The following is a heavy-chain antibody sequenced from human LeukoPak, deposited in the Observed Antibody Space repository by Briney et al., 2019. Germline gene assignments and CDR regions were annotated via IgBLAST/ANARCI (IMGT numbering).Heavy chain of an antibody. Sequence: ASVKVSCKASGYTFISYGITWVRQAPGQGLEWMGWMSAYNGNTNYAQKFQGRVTITADKSTSTAYMELSSLRSEDTAVYYCARVRGDHDYGGNLIDYWGQGTLVTVSS. D-gene: IGHD4-23*01. CDR3: ARVRGDHDYGGNLIDY. CDR2: MSAYNGNT. V-gene: IGHV1-18*01. J-gene: IGHJ4*02. CDR1: GYTFISYG.